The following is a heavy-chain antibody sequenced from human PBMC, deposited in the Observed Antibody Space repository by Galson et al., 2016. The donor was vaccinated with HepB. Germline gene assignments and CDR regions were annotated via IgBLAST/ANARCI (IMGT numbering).Heavy chain of an antibody. CDR2: IYWDDDK. CDR1: GFSLNTRGVG. J-gene: IGHJ6*02. V-gene: IGHV2-5*02. CDR3: ARAYCGGDCLSYNILYQYGLDV. Sequence: PALVKPTQTLTLTCTFSGFSLNTRGVGVGWIRQPPGEALEWLTLIYWDDDKRYNPSLKSRLTVTKDTSKSQVVLTMTNVDPVDTATYYCARAYCGGDCLSYNILYQYGLDVWGQGTTVTASS. D-gene: IGHD2-21*01.